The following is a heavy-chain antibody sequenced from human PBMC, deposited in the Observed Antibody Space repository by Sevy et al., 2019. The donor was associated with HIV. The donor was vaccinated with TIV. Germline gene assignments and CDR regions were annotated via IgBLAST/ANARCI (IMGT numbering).Heavy chain of an antibody. CDR2: ISGSGGST. D-gene: IGHD4-17*01. Sequence: GGSLRLSCAASGFTFSSYAMSWVRQAPGKGLEWVSAISGSGGSTYYADSVKGRFTISRDNSKNTLYLQMNSLRAEDTTVYYCAKMTTVTTRSGFDYWGQGTLVTVSS. V-gene: IGHV3-23*01. CDR1: GFTFSSYA. CDR3: AKMTTVTTRSGFDY. J-gene: IGHJ4*02.